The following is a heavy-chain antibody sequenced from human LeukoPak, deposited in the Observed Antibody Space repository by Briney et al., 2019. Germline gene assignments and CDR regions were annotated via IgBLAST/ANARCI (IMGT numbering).Heavy chain of an antibody. V-gene: IGHV3-23*01. J-gene: IGHJ4*02. CDR1: GFTFSSYA. CDR2: ISSSSGCT. D-gene: IGHD3-9*01. CDR3: AKDWVLRYFDLLLSFDY. Sequence: GGSLRLSCAASGFTFSSYAMSWVRQAPGKGLEWVSAISSSSGCTYYADSVEGRFTISRDNSKNTLYLQMNSMRAEDKAVYYCAKDWVLRYFDLLLSFDYWGQGTLVTVSS.